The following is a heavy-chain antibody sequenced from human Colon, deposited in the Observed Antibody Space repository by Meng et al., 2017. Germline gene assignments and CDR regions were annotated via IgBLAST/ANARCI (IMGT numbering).Heavy chain of an antibody. V-gene: IGHV3-74*01. CDR1: GFTFSSYY. Sequence: EVHRVESGGGLVQPGWSLRLACAASGFTFSSYYMHWVRQAPGKGLVWVSRINSDGSIINYADSVKGRFTISRDNAKNTVYLQMNSLRAEDTAVYYCTRFPQRSDNVDYWGQGILVTVSS. J-gene: IGHJ4*02. CDR3: TRFPQRSDNVDY. D-gene: IGHD5-24*01. CDR2: INSDGSII.